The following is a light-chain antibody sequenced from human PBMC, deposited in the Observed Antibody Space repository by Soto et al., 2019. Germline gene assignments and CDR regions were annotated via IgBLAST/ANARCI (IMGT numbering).Light chain of an antibody. V-gene: IGLV3-21*02. CDR2: DDD. J-gene: IGLJ1*01. CDR3: QVWNPSSNHPYI. CDR1: NIGDKS. Sequence: SYELTQPPSVSVAPGQTARIPCRGDNIGDKSVHWYQQKPWQAPVVVVYDDDDRPSGIPERFSGSNSGNSATLTIGRVEVGDEGDYYCQVWNPSSNHPYIFGTGTKVTVL.